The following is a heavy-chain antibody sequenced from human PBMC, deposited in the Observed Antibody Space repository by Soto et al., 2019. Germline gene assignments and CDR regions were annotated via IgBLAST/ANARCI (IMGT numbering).Heavy chain of an antibody. CDR3: ARLPIAAAGPYNWFDP. CDR2: IYYSGST. D-gene: IGHD6-13*01. Sequence: QLQLQESGPGLVKPSETLSLTCTVSGGSISSSSYYWGWIRQPPGKGLEWIGSIYYSGSTYYNPSLKSRVTISVDTSKNPFSLKLSSVTAADTAVYYCARLPIAAAGPYNWFDPWGQGTLVTVSS. V-gene: IGHV4-39*01. J-gene: IGHJ5*02. CDR1: GGSISSSSYY.